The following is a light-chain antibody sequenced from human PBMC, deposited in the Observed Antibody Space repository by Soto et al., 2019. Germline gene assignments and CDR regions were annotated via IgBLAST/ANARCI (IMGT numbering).Light chain of an antibody. J-gene: IGLJ2*01. CDR2: DDS. CDR1: SSDVGTYNF. V-gene: IGLV2-14*01. CDR3: SSYANSDPVI. Sequence: QSALTQPPSVSGSPGQSITISCTGTSSDVGTYNFVSWYRQHPAKAPILIIFDDSSRPSGIANRFSGSKSGNTASLTISGVQAEDEADYYCSSYANSDPVIFGGGTKLTVL.